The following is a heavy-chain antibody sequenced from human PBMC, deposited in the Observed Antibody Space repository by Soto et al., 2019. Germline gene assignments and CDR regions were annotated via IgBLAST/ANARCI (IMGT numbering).Heavy chain of an antibody. D-gene: IGHD3-16*01. CDR2: ISYDGSNK. CDR3: AKIRQTFYYYGMDV. CDR1: GFTFSSYG. Sequence: GGSLRLSCAASGFTFSSYGMHWVRQAPGKGLEWVAVISYDGSNKYYADSVRGRFTISRDNSKNTLYLQMNSLRTEDTAVYYCAKIRQTFYYYGMDVWGQGTTVTVSS. V-gene: IGHV3-30*18. J-gene: IGHJ6*02.